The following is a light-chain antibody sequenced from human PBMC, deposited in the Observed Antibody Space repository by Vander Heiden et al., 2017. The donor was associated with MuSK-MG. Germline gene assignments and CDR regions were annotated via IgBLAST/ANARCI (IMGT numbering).Light chain of an antibody. CDR3: QQVKSYPVT. J-gene: IGKJ5*01. Sequence: AIQLTQSPSSLSASVGDRVTITCRASQGISSALAWYQQKPGKAPKLLIYDASSLESGVPSRFSGSGSGADFTLTIISLQPEDFAAYYCQQVKSYPVTFGQGTLMEIK. V-gene: IGKV1-13*02. CDR2: DAS. CDR1: QGISSA.